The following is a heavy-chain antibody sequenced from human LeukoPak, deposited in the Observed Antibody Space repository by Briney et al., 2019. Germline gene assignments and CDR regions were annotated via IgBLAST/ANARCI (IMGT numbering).Heavy chain of an antibody. CDR3: AKGAMITFGGVIVLCYFDY. CDR2: ISYDGSNK. V-gene: IGHV3-30*04. J-gene: IGHJ4*02. D-gene: IGHD3-16*02. CDR1: GFTFSSYA. Sequence: PGGSLRLSCAASGFTFSSYAMHWVRQAPGKGLEWVAVISYDGSNKYYADSVKGRFTISRDNSKNTLYLQMNSLRAEDTAVYYCAKGAMITFGGVIVLCYFDYWGQGTLVTVSS.